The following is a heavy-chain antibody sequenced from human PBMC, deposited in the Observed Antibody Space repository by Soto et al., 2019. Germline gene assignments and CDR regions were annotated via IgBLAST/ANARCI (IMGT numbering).Heavy chain of an antibody. CDR2: ISGSDGKT. V-gene: IGHV3-23*01. J-gene: IGHJ4*02. D-gene: IGHD3-3*01. CDR1: GFSFGSYA. CDR3: ARWSYLDY. Sequence: SLRLSCASAGFSFGSYALSWVRQAPGKGLEWVSTISGSDGKTFYADSVKGRFSISRDTSQSTLYLQMNSLRADDTAMYYCARWSYLDYWGQGTRVTVSS.